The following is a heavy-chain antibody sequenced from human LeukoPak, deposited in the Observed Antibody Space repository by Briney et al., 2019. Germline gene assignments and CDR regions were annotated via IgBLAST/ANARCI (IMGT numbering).Heavy chain of an antibody. V-gene: IGHV4-39*01. CDR1: GGSISSSSYY. J-gene: IGHJ4*02. Sequence: PSETLSLTCTVSGGSISSSSYYWGWIRQPPGKGLVWIGSIYYSGGTYYNPSLKSRVTISVDTSKNQFSLKLSSVTAADTAVYYCARTRDYYDSSGLSGWGQGTLVTVSP. CDR2: IYYSGGT. D-gene: IGHD3-22*01. CDR3: ARTRDYYDSSGLSG.